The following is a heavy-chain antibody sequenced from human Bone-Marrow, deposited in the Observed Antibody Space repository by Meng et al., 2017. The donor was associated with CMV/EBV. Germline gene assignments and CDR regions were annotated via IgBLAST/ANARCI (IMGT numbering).Heavy chain of an antibody. CDR1: GGSISSSSYY. CDR3: ARRTDGGNSR. CDR2: IYYSGST. J-gene: IGHJ4*02. V-gene: IGHV4-39*01. Sequence: SETLSLHCTVSGGSISSSSYYWGWIRQPPGKGLEWIGSIYYSGSTYYNPSLKSRVTISVDTSKNQFSLKLSSVTAADTAVYYCARRTDGGNSRGGQGTLVTVSS. D-gene: IGHD4-23*01.